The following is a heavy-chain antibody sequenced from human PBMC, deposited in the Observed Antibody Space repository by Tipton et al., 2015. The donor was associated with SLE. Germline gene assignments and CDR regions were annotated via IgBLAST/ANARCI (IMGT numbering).Heavy chain of an antibody. CDR2: MKPSGGWT. V-gene: IGHV1-46*01. J-gene: IGHJ4*02. CDR1: GYTFTSNY. D-gene: IGHD3-3*01. CDR3: ARDFTSWGGFSVDY. Sequence: QLVQSGAEVKKPGASVKVSCKASGYTFTSNYIHWVRQAPGQGLGWMGIMKPSGGWTNYAHKFQGRVTMTTDTSTSTVYMELSSLRSEDTAVYYCARDFTSWGGFSVDYWGQGTLVTVSS.